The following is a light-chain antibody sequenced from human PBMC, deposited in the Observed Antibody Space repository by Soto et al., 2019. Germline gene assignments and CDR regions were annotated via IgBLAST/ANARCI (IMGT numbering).Light chain of an antibody. Sequence: QTVVTQEPSLTVSPGGTVTLTCGSSTGAVTSCYYPNWFQQKPGQAPRTLIYSTSNKPSWTPARFSGSLLGGKAALTLSGVQHEEEAEYYCLLYYGGAQVFGGGTKLTVL. V-gene: IGLV7-43*01. CDR3: LLYYGGAQV. J-gene: IGLJ3*02. CDR2: STS. CDR1: TGAVTSCYY.